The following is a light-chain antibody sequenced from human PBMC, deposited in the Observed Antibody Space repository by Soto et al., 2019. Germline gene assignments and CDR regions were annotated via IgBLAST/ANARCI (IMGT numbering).Light chain of an antibody. J-gene: IGKJ1*01. V-gene: IGKV1-5*01. Sequence: DIQMTQSPSTLSASVGDRVTITCRASQRIGRFLAWYQHQPGKAPKLLIYDASTLESGVPSRFSGTGSGTEFTFSITSLQPEDFGTYYCQQCYMGWTFGQGTKVDIK. CDR2: DAS. CDR3: QQCYMGWT. CDR1: QRIGRF.